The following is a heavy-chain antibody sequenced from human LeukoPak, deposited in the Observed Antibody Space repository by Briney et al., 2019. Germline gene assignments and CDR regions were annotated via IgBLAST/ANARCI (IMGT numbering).Heavy chain of an antibody. V-gene: IGHV1-46*01. D-gene: IGHD3-22*01. CDR2: INPSGGST. CDR3: ARSGLSSSGYRRGAFDI. J-gene: IGHJ3*02. Sequence: GASVKVSCKASGYTFTSYYMHWVRQAPGQGLEWMGIINPSGGSTSYAQKFQGRVTMTRDMSTSTVYMELSSLRSEDTAVYYCARSGLSSSGYRRGAFDIWGQGTMATVSS. CDR1: GYTFTSYY.